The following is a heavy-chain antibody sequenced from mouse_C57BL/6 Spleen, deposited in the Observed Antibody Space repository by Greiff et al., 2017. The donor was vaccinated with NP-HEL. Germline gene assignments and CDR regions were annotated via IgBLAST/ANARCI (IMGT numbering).Heavy chain of an antibody. V-gene: IGHV1-64*01. CDR1: GYTFTSYW. CDR2: IHPNSGST. Sequence: QVQLKQPGAELVKPGASVKLSCKASGYTFTSYWMHWVKQRPGQGLEWIGMIHPNSGSTNYNEKFKSKATLTVDKSSSTAYMQLSSLTSEDSAVYYCARRDGTTEGYWYFDVWGTGTTVTVSS. CDR3: ARRDGTTEGYWYFDV. J-gene: IGHJ1*03. D-gene: IGHD1-1*01.